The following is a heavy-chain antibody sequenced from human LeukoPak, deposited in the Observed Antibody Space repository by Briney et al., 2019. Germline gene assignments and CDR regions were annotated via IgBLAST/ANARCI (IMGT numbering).Heavy chain of an antibody. D-gene: IGHD6-19*01. Sequence: GGSLRLSCAASGFIFGDYAMSWVRQAPGKGLEWVSAISGSGGSTYYADSVKGRFTISRDNSKNTLYLQMNSLRAEDTAVYYCAKEEGAIAVAGTSDYWGQGTLVTVSS. CDR1: GFIFGDYA. V-gene: IGHV3-23*01. CDR2: ISGSGGST. CDR3: AKEEGAIAVAGTSDY. J-gene: IGHJ4*02.